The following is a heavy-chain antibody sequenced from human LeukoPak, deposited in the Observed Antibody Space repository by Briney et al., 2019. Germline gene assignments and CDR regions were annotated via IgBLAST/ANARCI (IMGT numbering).Heavy chain of an antibody. J-gene: IGHJ4*02. CDR2: ISGSGGST. Sequence: PGGSLRLSCAASGSTFSSYAMSWVRQAPGKGLEWVSAISGSGGSTYYADSVKGRFTISRDNSKNTLYLQMNSLRAEDTAVYYCVRKYGTTVTHVDYWGQGTLVTVSS. CDR1: GSTFSSYA. D-gene: IGHD4-17*01. V-gene: IGHV3-23*01. CDR3: VRKYGTTVTHVDY.